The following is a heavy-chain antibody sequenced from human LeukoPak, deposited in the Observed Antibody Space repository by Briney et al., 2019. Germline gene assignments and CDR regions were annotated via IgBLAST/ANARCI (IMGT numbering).Heavy chain of an antibody. V-gene: IGHV1-69*01. CDR2: IIPIFGTA. D-gene: IGHD3-10*01. CDR1: GGTFSSYA. CDR3: AREENYYGSGFDP. Sequence: ASVKVSCKASGGTFSSYAISWVRQAPGQGLEWMGGIIPIFGTANCAQKFQGRVTITADESTSTAYMELSSLRSEDTAVYYCAREENYYGSGFDPWGQGTLVTVSS. J-gene: IGHJ5*02.